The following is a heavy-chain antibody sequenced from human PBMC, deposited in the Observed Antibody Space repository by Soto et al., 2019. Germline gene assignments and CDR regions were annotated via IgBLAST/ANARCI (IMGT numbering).Heavy chain of an antibody. CDR3: ARARYDFWSGSPLYYGMDV. J-gene: IGHJ6*02. CDR1: GGSISSGDYY. D-gene: IGHD3-3*01. CDR2: IYYSGST. Sequence: SETLSLTCTVSGGSISSGDYYWSWIRQPPGKGLEWIGYIYYSGSTYYNPSLKSRVTISVDTSKNQFSLKLSSVTAADTAVYYCARARYDFWSGSPLYYGMDVWGQGTTVTVSS. V-gene: IGHV4-30-4*01.